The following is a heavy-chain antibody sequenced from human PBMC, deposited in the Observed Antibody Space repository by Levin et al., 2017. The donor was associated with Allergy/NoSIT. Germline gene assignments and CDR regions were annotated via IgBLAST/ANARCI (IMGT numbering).Heavy chain of an antibody. D-gene: IGHD3-10*01. V-gene: IGHV3-53*01. CDR1: GFTVSSNY. J-gene: IGHJ5*02. CDR2: IYSGGST. CDR3: ARDPGSGSYYNDNWFDP. Sequence: GGSLRLSCAASGFTVSSNYMSWVRQAPGKGLEWVSVIYSGGSTYYADSVKGRFTISRDNSKNTLYLQMNSLRAEDTAVYYCARDPGSGSYYNDNWFDPWGQGTLVTVSS.